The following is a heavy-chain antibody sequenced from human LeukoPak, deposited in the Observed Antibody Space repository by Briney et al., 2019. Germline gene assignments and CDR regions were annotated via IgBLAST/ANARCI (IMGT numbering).Heavy chain of an antibody. CDR2: IYYSGST. J-gene: IGHJ4*02. CDR3: ARGYSSSWGDY. V-gene: IGHV4-59*01. Sequence: PSETLSLTCTISGGSISSYYWSWIRQPPGKGLEWTGYIYYSGSTNYNPSLKSRVTISVDTSKNQFSLKLSSVTAADTAVYYCARGYSSSWGDYWGQGTLVTVSS. D-gene: IGHD6-13*01. CDR1: GGSISSYY.